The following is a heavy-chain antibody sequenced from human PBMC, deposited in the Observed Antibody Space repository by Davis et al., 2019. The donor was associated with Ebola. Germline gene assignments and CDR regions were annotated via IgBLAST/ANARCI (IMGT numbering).Heavy chain of an antibody. CDR3: ARDEEYQLPPNYMDV. D-gene: IGHD2-2*01. CDR1: GFTFSDYY. Sequence: PGGSLRLSCAASGFTFSDYYMSWIRQAPGKGLEWVSYISSSSSYTNYADSVKGRFTISRDNAKNSLYLQMNSLRAEDTAVYYCARDEEYQLPPNYMDVWGKGTTVTVSS. J-gene: IGHJ6*03. CDR2: ISSSSSYT. V-gene: IGHV3-11*06.